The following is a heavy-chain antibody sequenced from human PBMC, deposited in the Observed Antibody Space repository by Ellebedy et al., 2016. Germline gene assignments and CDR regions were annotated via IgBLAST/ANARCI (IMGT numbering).Heavy chain of an antibody. D-gene: IGHD6-19*01. CDR3: AKGHSTGWFLFDY. CDR2: ISGGGT. CDR1: GFTFSSYA. J-gene: IGHJ4*01. V-gene: IGHV3-23*01. Sequence: GESLKISCAASGFTFSSYAMSWVRQAPGKGLEWVSSISGGGTYYADSVKGRFTISRDNSKKTVYLQMHSLRADDTAVYYCAKGHSTGWFLFDYWGHGTLVTVSS.